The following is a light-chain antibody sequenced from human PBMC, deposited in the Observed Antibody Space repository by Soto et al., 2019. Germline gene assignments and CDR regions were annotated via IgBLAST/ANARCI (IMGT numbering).Light chain of an antibody. CDR1: SSDVGGYYY. CDR3: SSYAGSNTVA. V-gene: IGLV2-8*01. CDR2: EVS. J-gene: IGLJ2*01. Sequence: QSAPTQPPSASGSPGQSVTISCTGTSSDVGGYYYVSWYQQHPGKAPKLMIYEVSKRPSGVPDRFSGSKSGNTASLTVSGLQADDEADYYCSSYAGSNTVAFGGGTKLTVL.